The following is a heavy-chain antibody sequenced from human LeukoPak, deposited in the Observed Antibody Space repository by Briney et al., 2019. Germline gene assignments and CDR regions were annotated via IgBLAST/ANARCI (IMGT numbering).Heavy chain of an antibody. Sequence: GGSLRLSCAASGFPFSSYGMHWVRPAPGKGLEWVAVIWYDGSNKYYADSVKGRFTISRDNSKNTLYLQMNSLRAEDTAVYYCAKDLGGGYGIFDYWGQGTLVTVSS. V-gene: IGHV3-33*06. CDR2: IWYDGSNK. CDR3: AKDLGGGYGIFDY. D-gene: IGHD5-12*01. CDR1: GFPFSSYG. J-gene: IGHJ4*02.